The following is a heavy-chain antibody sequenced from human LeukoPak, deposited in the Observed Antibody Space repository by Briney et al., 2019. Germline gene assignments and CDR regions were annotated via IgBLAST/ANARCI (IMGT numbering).Heavy chain of an antibody. CDR2: FDPEDGET. CDR1: GYTLTELS. CDR3: ATLTEIDYYYYGMDV. J-gene: IGHJ6*02. V-gene: IGHV1-24*01. Sequence: ASVKVSCTVSGYTLTELSMHCVRQAPGKGLEWMGGFDPEDGETIYAQKFQGRVTMTEDTSTDTAYMELSSLRSEDTAVYYCATLTEIDYYYYGMDVWGQGTTVTVSS. D-gene: IGHD7-27*01.